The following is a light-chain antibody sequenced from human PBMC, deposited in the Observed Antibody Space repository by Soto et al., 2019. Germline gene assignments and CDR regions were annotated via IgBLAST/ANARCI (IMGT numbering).Light chain of an antibody. CDR2: GTS. Sequence: IVLTHSAGAVSLSQGEKATLSCRASQSLSSSYLAWYQQKPGQAPRLLIYGTSIRATGIPDRFSGSGSGTDFTLTITRLEPEDFAVYYCQRFGTSPPWTFGQGAKVDI. V-gene: IGKV3-20*01. CDR3: QRFGTSPPWT. CDR1: QSLSSSY. J-gene: IGKJ1*01.